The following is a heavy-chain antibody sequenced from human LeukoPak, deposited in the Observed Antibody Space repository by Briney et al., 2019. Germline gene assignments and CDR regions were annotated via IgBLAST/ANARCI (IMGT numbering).Heavy chain of an antibody. Sequence: GGSLRLSCAASGFTFSSYGMHWVRQAPGKRLEWVAVISYDGSNKYYADSVKGRFTISRDNSRNTLYLQMNSLRAEDTAVYYCAKGTERWLQQSPYDYWGQGTLVTVSS. CDR3: AKGTERWLQQSPYDY. CDR1: GFTFSSYG. J-gene: IGHJ4*02. D-gene: IGHD5-24*01. V-gene: IGHV3-30*18. CDR2: ISYDGSNK.